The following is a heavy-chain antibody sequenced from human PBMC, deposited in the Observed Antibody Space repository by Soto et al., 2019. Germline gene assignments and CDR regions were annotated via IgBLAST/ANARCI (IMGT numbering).Heavy chain of an antibody. CDR3: ATPQDYDGCLDS. CDR1: GYTFTSYN. V-gene: IGHV1-3*01. D-gene: IGHD3-22*01. J-gene: IGHJ4*02. Sequence: ASVKVCCKTPGYTFTSYNIHWVRQAPGQRLEWMGWINVGNGNTRYSQKFQGRLTLTRDTPGNTAYLELNSLISEDTAVYYCATPQDYDGCLDSWGQGTLVTVS. CDR2: INVGNGNT.